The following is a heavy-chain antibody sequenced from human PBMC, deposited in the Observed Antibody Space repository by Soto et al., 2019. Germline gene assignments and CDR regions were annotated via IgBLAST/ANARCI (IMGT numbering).Heavy chain of an antibody. CDR2: IYYSGST. CDR3: ASTVRPGLRRVRFFNWFDP. CDR1: GGSISSSSYY. Sequence: LETLCLTCSVSGGSISSSSYYWGWIRQPPGKGLEWIGSIYYSGSTYYNPSLKSRVTISVDTSKNQFSLKLSSVTAADTAVYYCASTVRPGLRRVRFFNWFDPWGQGTLVTVSS. J-gene: IGHJ5*02. V-gene: IGHV4-39*01. D-gene: IGHD4-17*01.